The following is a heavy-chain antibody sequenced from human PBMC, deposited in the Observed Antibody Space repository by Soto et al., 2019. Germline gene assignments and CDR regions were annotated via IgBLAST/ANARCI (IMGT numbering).Heavy chain of an antibody. J-gene: IGHJ6*02. V-gene: IGHV1-8*01. CDR1: GYTFTSYD. D-gene: IGHD5-12*01. CDR2: MNPNSGNT. Sequence: ASVKVSCKASGYTFTSYDINWVRQATGQGLEWMGWMNPNSGNTGYAQKFQGRVTMTRNTSISTAYMELSSLRSEDTAVYYCARVFHSGYDYYYYYGMDVWGQGTTVTVSS. CDR3: ARVFHSGYDYYYYYGMDV.